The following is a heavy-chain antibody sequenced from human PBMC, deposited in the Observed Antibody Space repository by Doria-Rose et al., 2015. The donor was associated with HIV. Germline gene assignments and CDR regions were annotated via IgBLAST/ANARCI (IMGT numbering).Heavy chain of an antibody. V-gene: IGHV2-26*01. D-gene: IGHD6-13*01. CDR1: GVSLSSPGMG. CDR2: IFSDDER. CDR3: ARIKSSRWYHKYYFDF. Sequence: QVQLVQSGPVLVKPTETLTLTCTASGVSLSSPGMGVSWIRQPPGKALEWLASIFSDDERSYKTSLKSRLTISRGTSKSQVVLTMTDMDPVDTATYYCARIKSSRWYHKYYFDFWGQGTLVIVSA. J-gene: IGHJ4*02.